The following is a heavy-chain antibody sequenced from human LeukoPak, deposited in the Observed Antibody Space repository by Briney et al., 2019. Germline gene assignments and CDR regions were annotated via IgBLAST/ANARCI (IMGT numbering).Heavy chain of an antibody. V-gene: IGHV3-23*01. Sequence: PGGSLRLSCADSGFIFSNYVMSWVRQAPGKGPEWVAAISGSSVKTYYADSVKGRFTISRDDPKNTLYLQMNSLRAEDTAIYYCTREEAYFDSLLAYYFDYWGQGTLVTVSS. D-gene: IGHD3-9*01. J-gene: IGHJ4*02. CDR1: GFIFSNYV. CDR2: ISGSSVKT. CDR3: TREEAYFDSLLAYYFDY.